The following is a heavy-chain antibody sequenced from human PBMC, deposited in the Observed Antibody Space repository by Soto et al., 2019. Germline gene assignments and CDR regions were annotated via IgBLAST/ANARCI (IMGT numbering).Heavy chain of an antibody. Sequence: EVQLLESGGGLVQPGGSLRLSCAASGFTFSSYAMSWVRQAPGKGLEWVSAISGSGGSTYYADSVKGRFTLSVDSSKKTLYLQMNSLRAQDTAVYYCANSLPFMITFIGVIVMVWVQGTLVTVSS. CDR2: ISGSGGST. D-gene: IGHD3-16*02. V-gene: IGHV3-23*01. J-gene: IGHJ1*01. CDR3: ANSLPFMITFIGVIVMV. CDR1: GFTFSSYA.